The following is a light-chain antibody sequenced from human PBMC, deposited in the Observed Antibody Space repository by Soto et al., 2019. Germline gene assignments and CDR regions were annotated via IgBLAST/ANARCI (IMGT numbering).Light chain of an antibody. CDR2: DVR. CDR1: SSDVGGYNY. V-gene: IGLV2-11*01. Sequence: QSALTQPRSASGSPGQSVTISCTGTSSDVGGYNYVSWYQQHPGTAPKLMIYDVRKRPSGVPDRFSGSKSGNTASLTISRLQAEDEADYYCCSYAGSYTLVFGGGTKLTVL. J-gene: IGLJ2*01. CDR3: CSYAGSYTLV.